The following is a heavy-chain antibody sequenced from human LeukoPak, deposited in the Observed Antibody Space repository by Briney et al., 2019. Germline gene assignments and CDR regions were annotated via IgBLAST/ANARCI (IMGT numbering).Heavy chain of an antibody. CDR2: IWYDGGNK. Sequence: PGGSLRLSCAASGFTFNSYAMHWVRQAPGKGLEWVAVIWYDGGNKYYADSVKGRFTISRDNSKNTLYLQMNSLRAEDTAVYYCARVAPIYSSSLFYLDYWGQGTLVTVSS. J-gene: IGHJ4*02. CDR3: ARVAPIYSSSLFYLDY. CDR1: GFTFNSYA. V-gene: IGHV3-33*08. D-gene: IGHD6-13*01.